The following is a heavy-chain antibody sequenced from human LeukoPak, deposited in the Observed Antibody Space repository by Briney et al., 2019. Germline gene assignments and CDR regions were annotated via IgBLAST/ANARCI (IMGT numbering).Heavy chain of an antibody. CDR1: GFTVSSNY. CDR2: IYSGGST. D-gene: IGHD2-2*02. J-gene: IGHJ3*02. Sequence: PGGSLRLSCAASGFTVSSNYMSWVRQAPGKGLEWVSVIYSGGSTYYADTVKGRFTISRDNSKNTLYLQMNSLRAEDTAVYYCARSYLPNDAFDIWGQGTMVTVSS. V-gene: IGHV3-53*01. CDR3: ARSYLPNDAFDI.